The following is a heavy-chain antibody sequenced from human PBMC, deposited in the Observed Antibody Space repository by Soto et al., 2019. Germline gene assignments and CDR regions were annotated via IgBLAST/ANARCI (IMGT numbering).Heavy chain of an antibody. J-gene: IGHJ3*02. Sequence: TVSCKASGGTFSSYAISWVRPAPGQGLEWMGGIIPIFGPANYAQKFQGRVTITADTSISTAYMELSRLRSDDTAVYYCASSPDTSLWQLGPTDAFDIWGQGTMVTVSS. CDR3: ASSPDTSLWQLGPTDAFDI. CDR1: GGTFSSYA. V-gene: IGHV1-69*06. CDR2: IIPIFGPA. D-gene: IGHD6-13*01.